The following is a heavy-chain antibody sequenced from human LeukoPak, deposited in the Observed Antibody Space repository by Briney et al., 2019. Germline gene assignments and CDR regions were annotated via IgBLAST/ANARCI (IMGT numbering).Heavy chain of an antibody. J-gene: IGHJ4*02. CDR2: IYYSGTT. Sequence: PSETLSLTCTVSGGSVSSGTYYWSWIRQPPGKGLEWIGYIYYSGTTNYNPSLKSRVTISVDTSKNQFSLKLSSVTAADTAVYYCASKSDTRPFNYFDYWGQGTLVTVSS. V-gene: IGHV4-61*01. CDR1: GGSVSSGTYY. CDR3: ASKSDTRPFNYFDY. D-gene: IGHD2-21*01.